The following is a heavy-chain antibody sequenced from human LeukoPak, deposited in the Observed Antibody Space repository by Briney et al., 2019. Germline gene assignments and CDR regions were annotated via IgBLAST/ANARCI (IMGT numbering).Heavy chain of an antibody. V-gene: IGHV3-23*01. CDR1: GFTFNNYG. D-gene: IGHD3-9*01. CDR2: ISGSGENT. Sequence: HAGGSLRLSCAASGFTFNNYGMIWVRQAPGKGLEWVSVISGSGENTDYADSVKGRFTISRDNSKNTLSLQMNSLRAEDTAVYYCAKDVNLDYDILTHLDYWGQGTLVTVSS. J-gene: IGHJ4*02. CDR3: AKDVNLDYDILTHLDY.